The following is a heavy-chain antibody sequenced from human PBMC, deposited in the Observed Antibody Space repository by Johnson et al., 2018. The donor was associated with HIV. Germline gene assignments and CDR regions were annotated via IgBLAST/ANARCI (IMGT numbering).Heavy chain of an antibody. Sequence: EVQLVESGGGLVQPGGSLRLSCAASGFTVSSNYMSWVRQAPGKGLEWVSVIYSGGSTYYADSVNGRFTISRDNAKNTLYLQMNSLRAEDTAVYYCARESGGQYDAFDIWGQGTMVTVSS. J-gene: IGHJ3*02. D-gene: IGHD3-16*01. V-gene: IGHV3-66*01. CDR1: GFTVSSNY. CDR2: IYSGGST. CDR3: ARESGGQYDAFDI.